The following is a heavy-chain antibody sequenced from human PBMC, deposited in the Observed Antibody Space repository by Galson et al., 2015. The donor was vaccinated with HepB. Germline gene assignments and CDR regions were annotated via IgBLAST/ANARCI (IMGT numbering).Heavy chain of an antibody. D-gene: IGHD3-22*01. Sequence: SLRLSCAASGFTFSSYEMNWVRQAPGKGLEWVSYISSSGSTIYYADSVKGRFTISRDNAKNSLYLQMNSLRAEDTAVYYCAREQIEYYYGMDVWGQGTTVTVSS. CDR2: ISSSGSTI. J-gene: IGHJ6*02. V-gene: IGHV3-48*03. CDR1: GFTFSSYE. CDR3: AREQIEYYYGMDV.